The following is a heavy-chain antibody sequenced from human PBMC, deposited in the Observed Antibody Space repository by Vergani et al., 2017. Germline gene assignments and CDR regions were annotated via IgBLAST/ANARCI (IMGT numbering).Heavy chain of an antibody. CDR2: IIPIFGTA. CDR3: ARVGASSGWYENWFDP. Sequence: QVQLVQSGAEVKKPGSSVKVSCKASGGTFSSYAISWVRQAPGQGLEWMGGIIPIFGTANYAQKFQGRVTLTAEESPSTAYMELSSLRSEDTAVYYCARVGASSGWYENWFDPWGQGTLVTVSS. D-gene: IGHD6-19*01. CDR1: GGTFSSYA. V-gene: IGHV1-69*12. J-gene: IGHJ5*02.